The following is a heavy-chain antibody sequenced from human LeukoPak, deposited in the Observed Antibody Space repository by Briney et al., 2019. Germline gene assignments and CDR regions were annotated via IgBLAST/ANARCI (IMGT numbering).Heavy chain of an antibody. D-gene: IGHD6-19*01. CDR2: TYYSGST. CDR3: ARKAYSSGWEALVGYAFDI. Sequence: TSETVSLTCTVSGGSISSYYWSWIRQPPGKGLEWIGYTYYSGSTNYNPSLKSRVTISVDTSKNQFSLKLSSVTAADTAVYYCARKAYSSGWEALVGYAFDIWGQGTMVTVSS. J-gene: IGHJ3*02. CDR1: GGSISSYY. V-gene: IGHV4-59*01.